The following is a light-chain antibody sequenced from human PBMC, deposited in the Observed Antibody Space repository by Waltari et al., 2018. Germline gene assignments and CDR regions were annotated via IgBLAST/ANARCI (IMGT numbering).Light chain of an antibody. V-gene: IGLV2-23*02. CDR3: CSYKGTLF. J-gene: IGLJ2*01. CDR2: EVT. CDR1: SSAFDSLNL. Sequence: QSALTQPASVSGSPGQSVTISCTGISSAFDSLNLVSWYQPHPGRVPKLIIYEVTKRPSGVSSRFSGSKSGNTASLTISGLQAEDEADYYGCSYKGTLFFGGGTKLTVL.